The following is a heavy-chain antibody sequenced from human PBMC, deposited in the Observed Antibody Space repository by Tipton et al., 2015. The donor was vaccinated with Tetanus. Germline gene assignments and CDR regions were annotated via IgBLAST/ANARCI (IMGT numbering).Heavy chain of an antibody. J-gene: IGHJ4*02. Sequence: QLVQSGVEVKEPGESLRISCQASGYSFSSYYIAWVRQMPGRGLEWMGFIHPGQSTTTYSPSFQGQVTISVDKSINTAYLQWSSLKASDAAMYYCARFGAGLQGPWGQGTLVTVSS. D-gene: IGHD3-10*01. CDR2: IHPGQSTT. V-gene: IGHV5-51*01. CDR3: ARFGAGLQGP. CDR1: GYSFSSYY.